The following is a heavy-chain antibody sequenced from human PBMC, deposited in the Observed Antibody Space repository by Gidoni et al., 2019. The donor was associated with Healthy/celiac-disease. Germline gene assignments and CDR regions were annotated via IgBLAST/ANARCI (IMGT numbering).Heavy chain of an antibody. Sequence: QVQLGESGGVVVQPGRSLSRSCAASGFTLSSYAMHCVRQAPGKGLEWVAVISYDGSNKYYADSVKGRFTISRDNSKNTLYLQMNSLRAEDTAVYYCARSTVTTAYFDYWGQGTLVTVSS. CDR3: ARSTVTTAYFDY. J-gene: IGHJ4*02. CDR1: GFTLSSYA. CDR2: ISYDGSNK. V-gene: IGHV3-30-3*01. D-gene: IGHD4-4*01.